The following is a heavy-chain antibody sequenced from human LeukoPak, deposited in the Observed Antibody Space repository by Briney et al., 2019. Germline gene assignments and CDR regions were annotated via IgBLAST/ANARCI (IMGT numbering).Heavy chain of an antibody. J-gene: IGHJ4*02. CDR3: ARGLSCGSEEFDY. CDR2: IIPIFGTA. CDR1: GGTFSSYA. D-gene: IGHD5-12*01. Sequence: SVKVSCKASGGTFSSYAISWVRQAPGQGLEWMGGIIPIFGTANYAQKFQGRVTITADESTSTAYMELSSLRSEDTAVYYCARGLSCGSEEFDYWGQGTLVTVSS. V-gene: IGHV1-69*13.